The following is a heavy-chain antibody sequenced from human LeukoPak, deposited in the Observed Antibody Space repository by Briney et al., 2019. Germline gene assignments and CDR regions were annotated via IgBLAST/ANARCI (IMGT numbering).Heavy chain of an antibody. J-gene: IGHJ3*02. V-gene: IGHV3-30*03. CDR2: ISYNGNQ. CDR1: GFTFSNTW. Sequence: GGSLRLSCAASGFTFSNTWMHWVRQAPVKALEWVAFISYNGNQKYGDSVKGRFTISRDNSKNTLYLQVNGLRPEDTAVYYCARDPLDISRWTNAFDIWGQGTMVSVSS. D-gene: IGHD2-2*03. CDR3: ARDPLDISRWTNAFDI.